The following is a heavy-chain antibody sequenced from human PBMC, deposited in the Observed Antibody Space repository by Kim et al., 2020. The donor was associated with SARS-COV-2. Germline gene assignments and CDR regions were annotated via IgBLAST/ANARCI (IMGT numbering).Heavy chain of an antibody. Sequence: GGSLRLSCSGSGFTFSGFWMGWVRQAPGKGLEWVAKIKQDGTEKYYVDSVEGRFSITRDNDKNSVYLQMNRLRAEDTDMYYCATGRGYYLGGPGTRVTVSS. CDR3: ATGRGYYL. CDR1: GFTFSGFW. V-gene: IGHV3-7*03. D-gene: IGHD3-10*01. CDR2: IKQDGTEK. J-gene: IGHJ4*02.